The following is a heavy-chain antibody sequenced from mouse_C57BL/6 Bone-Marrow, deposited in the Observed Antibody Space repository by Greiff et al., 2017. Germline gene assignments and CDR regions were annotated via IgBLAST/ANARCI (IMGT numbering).Heavy chain of an antibody. D-gene: IGHD1-1*01. CDR1: GISITTGNFR. J-gene: IGHJ4*01. Sequence: EVQLQESGPGLVKPSQTVFLTCTVTGISITTGNFRWSWLRQFPGNKLEWIGYTYYSGTITHNPFLTNPTSITRDTPNNQYIPEMNSLTAQNTVTYDGARDYGSYYYAIDYWGQGTSVTVSS. CDR3: ARDYGSYYYAIDY. V-gene: IGHV3-5*01. CDR2: TYYSGTI.